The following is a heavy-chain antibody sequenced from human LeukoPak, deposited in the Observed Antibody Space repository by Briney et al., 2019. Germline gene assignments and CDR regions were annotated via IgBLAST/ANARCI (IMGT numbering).Heavy chain of an antibody. V-gene: IGHV4-34*01. CDR3: ARARLQWAHGAYYYYMDV. CDR1: GFTFSSYA. J-gene: IGHJ6*03. CDR2: INHSGST. D-gene: IGHD5-24*01. Sequence: PGGSLRLSCAASGFTFSSYAMSWVRQAPGKGLEWIGEINHSGSTNYNPSLKSRVTISVDTSKNQFSLKLSSVTAADTAVYYCARARLQWAHGAYYYYMDVWGKGTTVTVSS.